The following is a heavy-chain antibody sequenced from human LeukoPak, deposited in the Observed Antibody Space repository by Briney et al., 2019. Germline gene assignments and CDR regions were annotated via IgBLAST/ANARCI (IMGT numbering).Heavy chain of an antibody. CDR2: ISSSGSTI. J-gene: IGHJ4*02. V-gene: IGHV3-11*04. CDR3: AGRDYYDSSGYYYGFDY. D-gene: IGHD3-22*01. Sequence: GSLRLSCAASGFTFSDYYMSWIRQAPGKGLEWVSFISSSGSTIYYADSVKGRFTISRDNAKNSLYLQMNSLRAEDTAVYYCAGRDYYDSSGYYYGFDYWGQGTLVTVSS. CDR1: GFTFSDYY.